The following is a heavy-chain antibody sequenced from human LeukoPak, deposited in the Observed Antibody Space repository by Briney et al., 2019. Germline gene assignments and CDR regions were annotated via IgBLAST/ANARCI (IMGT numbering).Heavy chain of an antibody. V-gene: IGHV4-31*02. J-gene: IGHJ3*02. CDR3: AGDPMITVTTNAFDI. D-gene: IGHD4-17*01. CDR1: GVSISRVGSY. Sequence: SRTLSLTCTVSGVSISRVGSYCGWIRQPPGKGLEWIGYIYYSGSTYYNPSRKSRVTISVDTSKIQFSLKMSSVTAADTAVYYCAGDPMITVTTNAFDICGQGKMVTVS. CDR2: IYYSGST.